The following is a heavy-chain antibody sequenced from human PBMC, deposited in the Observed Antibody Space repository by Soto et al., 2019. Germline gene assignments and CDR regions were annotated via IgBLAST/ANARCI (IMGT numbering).Heavy chain of an antibody. J-gene: IGHJ4*01. V-gene: IGHV3-23*01. CDR3: AKESLIARFDY. D-gene: IGHD3-22*01. CDR1: GFTFSTYV. CDR2: ISGIGDDT. Sequence: GGSLRLSCAASGFTFSTYVMSWVRQAPGKGLEWVSSISGIGDDTYYADSVKGRFTISRDNSMNTLYLQLNSLRAEDTAVYYCAKESLIARFDYWGHGALVTVSS.